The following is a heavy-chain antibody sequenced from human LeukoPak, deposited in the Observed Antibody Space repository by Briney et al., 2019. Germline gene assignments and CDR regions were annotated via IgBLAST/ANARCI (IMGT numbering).Heavy chain of an antibody. V-gene: IGHV3-11*01. D-gene: IGHD3-10*01. CDR2: ISSSGSTI. CDR1: GFTFSDYY. CDR3: ARDAPVRGVLTGYYYYYYMDV. J-gene: IGHJ6*03. Sequence: GGSLRLSCAASGFTFSDYYMSWIRQAPGKGLEWVSYISSSGSTIHYADSVKGRFTISRDNAKNSLYLQMNSLRAEDTAVYYCARDAPVRGVLTGYYYYYYMDVWGKGTTVTVSS.